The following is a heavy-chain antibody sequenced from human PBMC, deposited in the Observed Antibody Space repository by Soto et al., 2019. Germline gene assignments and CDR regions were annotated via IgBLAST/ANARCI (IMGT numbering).Heavy chain of an antibody. CDR3: ARQPESTSYFAY. CDR2: VYQSGTT. D-gene: IGHD2-2*01. V-gene: IGHV4-39*01. Sequence: LSLTCSVSGASISTSSDFWGWIRQAPGKGLEWIGNVYQSGTTRLNPSLKSRVSIFVDRSKNQFSLELNSATAADRGVYYCARQPESTSYFAYWHHGILV. CDR1: GASISTSSDF. J-gene: IGHJ4*01.